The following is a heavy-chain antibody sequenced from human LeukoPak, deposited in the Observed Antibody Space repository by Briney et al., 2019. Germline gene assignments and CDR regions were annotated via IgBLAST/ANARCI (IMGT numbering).Heavy chain of an antibody. Sequence: GGSLRLSCVGSGFTFSDYYMSWIRQAPGKGLEWVSYMSNTGTIIYNADSVRGRFTISRDNSKSIVSLQMNSLRAEDTALYYCGRDRDWGAFDVWGQGSLVTVSS. D-gene: IGHD3/OR15-3a*01. V-gene: IGHV3-11*01. CDR1: GFTFSDYY. CDR2: MSNTGTII. CDR3: GRDRDWGAFDV. J-gene: IGHJ5*02.